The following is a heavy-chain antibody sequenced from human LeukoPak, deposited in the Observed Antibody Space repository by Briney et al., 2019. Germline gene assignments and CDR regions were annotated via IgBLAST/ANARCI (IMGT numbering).Heavy chain of an antibody. Sequence: GASVNVSCKASGYTFTAYYMHWVRQAPGHGLEWMGIINPSAGSTTYAQKFQGRVVMTRDTSTSTVYMELSSLRSEDTAVYYCARDRRYNDYDYCFDSWGQGTLVTVSS. V-gene: IGHV1-46*01. CDR1: GYTFTAYY. D-gene: IGHD5-12*01. J-gene: IGHJ4*02. CDR2: INPSAGST. CDR3: ARDRRYNDYDYCFDS.